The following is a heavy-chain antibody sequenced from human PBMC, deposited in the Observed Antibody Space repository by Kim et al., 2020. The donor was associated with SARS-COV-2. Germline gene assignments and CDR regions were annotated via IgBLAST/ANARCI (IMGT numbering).Heavy chain of an antibody. CDR3: ARGGDSSSWLNWFDP. D-gene: IGHD6-13*01. Sequence: DSVKGRFTISRDNSKNTLYLQMNRLRPEDTAVYYCARGGDSSSWLNWFDPWGQGTLVTVSS. V-gene: IGHV3-30*01. J-gene: IGHJ5*02.